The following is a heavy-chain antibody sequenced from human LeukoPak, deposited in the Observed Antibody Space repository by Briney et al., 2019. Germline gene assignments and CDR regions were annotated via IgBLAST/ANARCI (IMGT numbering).Heavy chain of an antibody. CDR1: GDSFSSHY. D-gene: IGHD4-17*01. CDR2: ISYIGTT. Sequence: SETLSLTCAVSGDSFSSHYWTWIRQPPGRGLEWIGYISYIGTTNYHPSLKSRVTISIDTSKNQFSLKLSSVTTADTAVYYCARDLVTVTRGFDIWGLGTMVSVSS. J-gene: IGHJ3*02. V-gene: IGHV4-59*11. CDR3: ARDLVTVTRGFDI.